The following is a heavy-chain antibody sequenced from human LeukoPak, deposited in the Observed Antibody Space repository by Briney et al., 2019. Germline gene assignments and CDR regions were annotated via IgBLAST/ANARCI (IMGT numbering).Heavy chain of an antibody. CDR3: ARARDYFDY. Sequence: SESLSLTCTVSGGSISSYYWSWIRQPPGKGLEWIGYIYYSGSTNYNPSLKSRVTISVDTSKNQFSLKLSSVTAADTAVYYCARARDYFDYWGQGTLVTVSS. V-gene: IGHV4-59*01. J-gene: IGHJ4*02. CDR2: IYYSGST. CDR1: GGSISSYY.